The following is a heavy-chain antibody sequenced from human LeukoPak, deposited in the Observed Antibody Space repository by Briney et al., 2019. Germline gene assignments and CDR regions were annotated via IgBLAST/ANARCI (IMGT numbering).Heavy chain of an antibody. J-gene: IGHJ4*02. V-gene: IGHV1-2*02. D-gene: IGHD4-17*01. CDR3: ARDSVTVTTPQIDY. CDR1: GYTFTGYY. Sequence: ASVKVSCTASGYTFTGYYLHWVRQAPGQGLEWMGWINPNSGGTNYAQKFQGRVTMARDTSISSAYMELNRLRSDDTAVYYCARDSVTVTTPQIDYWGQGTLDTVSS. CDR2: INPNSGGT.